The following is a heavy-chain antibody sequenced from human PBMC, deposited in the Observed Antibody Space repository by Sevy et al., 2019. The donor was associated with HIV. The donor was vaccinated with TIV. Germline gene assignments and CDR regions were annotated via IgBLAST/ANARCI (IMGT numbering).Heavy chain of an antibody. Sequence: GGSLRLSCAASGFNFNTFAMSWVRQAPGKGLEWVSAISGSSYSTYYANSVKGRFTISRDNSKNTLYLQLNSLRTEDSAVYYCAGGRYDSSGSFDAFDIWGQGTMVTVSS. D-gene: IGHD3-22*01. CDR3: AGGRYDSSGSFDAFDI. J-gene: IGHJ3*02. V-gene: IGHV3-23*01. CDR1: GFNFNTFA. CDR2: ISGSSYST.